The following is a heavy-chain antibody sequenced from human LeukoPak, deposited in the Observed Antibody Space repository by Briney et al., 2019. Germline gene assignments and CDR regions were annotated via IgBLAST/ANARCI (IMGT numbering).Heavy chain of an antibody. V-gene: IGHV3-15*01. CDR2: IKSKTDGGTT. CDR1: GFSFSSYS. D-gene: IGHD2/OR15-2a*01. J-gene: IGHJ6*03. Sequence: GGSLRLSCAASGFSFSSYSMNWVRQAPGKGLEWVGRIKSKTDGGTTDYAAPVKGRFTISRDDSKNTLYLQMNSLKTEDTAVYYCTTDRSRYYYMDVWGKGTTVTVSS. CDR3: TTDRSRYYYMDV.